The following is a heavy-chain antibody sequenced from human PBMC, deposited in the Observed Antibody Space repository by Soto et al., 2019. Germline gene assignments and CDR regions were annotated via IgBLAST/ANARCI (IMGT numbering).Heavy chain of an antibody. Sequence: TSETLSLTCTVSGGSISSGGYYWSWIRQHPGKGLEWIGYIYYSGSTYYNPSLKSRVTISVDTSKNQFSLKLSSVTAADTVVYYCARAYYDSSGYHVGYWGQGTLVTVSS. J-gene: IGHJ4*02. D-gene: IGHD3-22*01. CDR3: ARAYYDSSGYHVGY. V-gene: IGHV4-31*03. CDR2: IYYSGST. CDR1: GGSISSGGYY.